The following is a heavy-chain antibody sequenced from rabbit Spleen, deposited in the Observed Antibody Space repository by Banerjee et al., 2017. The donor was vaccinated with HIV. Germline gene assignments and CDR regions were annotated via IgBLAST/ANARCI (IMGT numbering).Heavy chain of an antibody. V-gene: IGHV1S47*01. CDR1: GFDLSSYG. D-gene: IGHD1-1*01. CDR2: IDPVFGIA. J-gene: IGHJ4*01. Sequence: QEQLVESGGGLVQPGGSLKLSCKASGFDLSSYGVSWVRQAPGKGLEWIGYIDPVFGIAVYASWVNGRFTISRDNAQNTLYLQLNSLTAADTATYFCVREVYHILGLWGQGTLVTVS. CDR3: VREVYHILGL.